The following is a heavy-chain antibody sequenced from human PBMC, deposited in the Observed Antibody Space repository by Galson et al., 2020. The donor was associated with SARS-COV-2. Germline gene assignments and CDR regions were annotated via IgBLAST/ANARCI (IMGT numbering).Heavy chain of an antibody. CDR2: ISSSGSTI. CDR3: ARDASFSGDYVWEDY. CDR1: GFTISDYY. Sequence: GESLKISCAASGFTISDYYMSWLHPAPGKGLEWVSYISSSGSTIYYADSVKGRFTITRDNAKNSLYLQMNSLRAEDTAVYYCARDASFSGDYVWEDYWGQGTLVTVSS. D-gene: IGHD4-17*01. V-gene: IGHV3-11*01. J-gene: IGHJ4*02.